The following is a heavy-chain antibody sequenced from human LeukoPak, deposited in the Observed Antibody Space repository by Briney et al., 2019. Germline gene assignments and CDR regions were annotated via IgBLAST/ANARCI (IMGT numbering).Heavy chain of an antibody. CDR2: IYYSGST. CDR1: GGSISSYY. D-gene: IGHD1-1*01. V-gene: IGHV4-59*12. J-gene: IGHJ4*02. Sequence: KSSETLSLTCTVSGGSISSYYWSWIRQPPGKGLEWIGYIYYSGSTYYNPSLKSRVTISVDTSKNQFSLKLSSVTAADTAVYYCARDSNAHGIGFDYWGQGTLVTVSS. CDR3: ARDSNAHGIGFDY.